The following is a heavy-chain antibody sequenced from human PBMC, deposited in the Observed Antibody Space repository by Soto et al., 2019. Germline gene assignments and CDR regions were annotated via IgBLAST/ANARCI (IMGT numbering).Heavy chain of an antibody. J-gene: IGHJ4*02. CDR1: GDTFTDYY. CDR2: VNPSGGHT. Sequence: QVQLVQSGAEVKKPGASVKVSCKASGDTFTDYYIHWVRQAPGQGLEWMGTVNPSGGHTTYAQHFLGRKTTPXXXSXXTRYTELTSLTSEDTALYYCARGGHVGVVPAALDYWGQGTLGTVSS. CDR3: ARGGHVGVVPAALDY. D-gene: IGHD2-21*01. V-gene: IGHV1-46*01.